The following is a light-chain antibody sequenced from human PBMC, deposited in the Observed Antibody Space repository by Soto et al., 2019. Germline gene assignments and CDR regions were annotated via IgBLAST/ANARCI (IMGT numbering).Light chain of an antibody. J-gene: IGKJ2*01. CDR3: QQSYSTPYT. V-gene: IGKV1-39*01. Sequence: DIRMTQSPSSLSASVGDRVTITCRASQSITTYLNWYQQKPGKAPRLLVYIASSLQGGVPSRFSGGGSGTDFTLTISSLQPEDFATYFCQQSYSTPYTFGQGTKLEIK. CDR1: QSITTY. CDR2: IAS.